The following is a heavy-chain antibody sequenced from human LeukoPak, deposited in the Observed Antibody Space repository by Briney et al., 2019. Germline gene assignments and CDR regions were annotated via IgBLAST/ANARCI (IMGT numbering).Heavy chain of an antibody. D-gene: IGHD2-2*01. V-gene: IGHV1-69*05. J-gene: IGHJ3*02. CDR3: ARGPRIVVVPAAQPSVVTPNLGAFDI. CDR2: IIPIFGTA. Sequence: GASVKVSCKASGYTFTSYGISWVRQAPGQGLEWMGGIIPIFGTANYAQKFQGRVTITTDESTSTAYMELSSLRSEDTAVYYCARGPRIVVVPAAQPSVVTPNLGAFDIWGQGTMVTVSS. CDR1: GYTFTSYG.